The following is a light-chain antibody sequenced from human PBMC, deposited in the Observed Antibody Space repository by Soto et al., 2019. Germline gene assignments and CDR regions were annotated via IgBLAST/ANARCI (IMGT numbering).Light chain of an antibody. V-gene: IGKV1-39*01. CDR3: QQSYSHPLT. J-gene: IGKJ4*01. CDR2: AAS. Sequence: DIQMTQSTSSLSTSVGNIVTFTCRASQSISNYLHWYQQKPGKAPKLLIYAASSLQSGVPSRFSGSGAGTDFTLTISSLQVEDLATYFCQQSYSHPLTFGGGTKVEIK. CDR1: QSISNY.